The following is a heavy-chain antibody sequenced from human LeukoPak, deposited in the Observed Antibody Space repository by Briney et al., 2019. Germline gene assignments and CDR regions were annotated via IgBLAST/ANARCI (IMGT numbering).Heavy chain of an antibody. D-gene: IGHD1-26*01. V-gene: IGHV4-39*01. CDR1: GGSISSSSYY. Sequence: SETLSLTCTVSGGSISSSSYYWGWIRQPPGKGLEWIGSIYYSGSTYYNPSLKSRVTISVDTSKNQFSLKLSSVTAADTAVYYCAREKVGATSDYFDYWGRGTLVTVSS. CDR3: AREKVGATSDYFDY. J-gene: IGHJ4*02. CDR2: IYYSGST.